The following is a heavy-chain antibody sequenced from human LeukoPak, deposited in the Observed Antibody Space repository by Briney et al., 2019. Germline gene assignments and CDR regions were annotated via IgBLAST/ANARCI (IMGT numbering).Heavy chain of an antibody. CDR1: GFTFGDHA. Sequence: GGSLRLSCTASGFTFGDHAMSWVRQAPGPGLEWVGFIRSKTYGGTTEYAPSVKGRFTISRDDSKSIAYLQMNSLKTEDTAVYYCTRGPIQQLLYYGMVVWGQGTTVTDSS. CDR2: IRSKTYGGTT. CDR3: TRGPIQQLLYYGMVV. V-gene: IGHV3-49*04. J-gene: IGHJ6*02. D-gene: IGHD5-18*01.